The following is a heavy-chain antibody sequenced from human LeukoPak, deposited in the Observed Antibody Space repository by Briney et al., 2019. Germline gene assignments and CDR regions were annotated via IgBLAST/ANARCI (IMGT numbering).Heavy chain of an antibody. CDR2: ISGGGRNT. CDR1: GFTFNNYA. Sequence: GGSLRLSCTASGFTFNNYAMSWVRQAPGKGLEWVSTISGGGRNTYYADSVKGRFTISRDNSKNTLYLQLNSPRAEDTAVYYCAKGNGHYYDSSGYAYWGQGTLVTVSS. J-gene: IGHJ4*02. V-gene: IGHV3-23*01. D-gene: IGHD3-22*01. CDR3: AKGNGHYYDSSGYAY.